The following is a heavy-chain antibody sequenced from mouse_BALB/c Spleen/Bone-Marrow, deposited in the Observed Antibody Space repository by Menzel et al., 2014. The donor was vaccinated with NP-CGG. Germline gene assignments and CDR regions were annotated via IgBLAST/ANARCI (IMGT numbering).Heavy chain of an antibody. J-gene: IGHJ4*01. V-gene: IGHV1S56*01. CDR1: GYTFTSYY. Sequence: VQLQQSGPELVKPGASVKMSCKASGYTFTSYYIHWVKQRPGQGLEWIGWIYPGDGSTKYNEKFKGKTTLTADKSSCTAYMLLSSLTSEDSAIYFCARKENWAYAMDYWGQGTSVTVSS. CDR3: ARKENWAYAMDY. D-gene: IGHD4-1*01. CDR2: IYPGDGST.